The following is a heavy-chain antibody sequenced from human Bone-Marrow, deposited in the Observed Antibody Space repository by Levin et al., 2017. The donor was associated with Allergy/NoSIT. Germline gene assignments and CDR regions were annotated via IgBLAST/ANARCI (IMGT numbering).Heavy chain of an antibody. CDR1: GLMVSDNY. V-gene: IGHV3-66*02. D-gene: IGHD3-9*01. CDR3: ARTIYVVLTSQMDV. CDR2: IYRGGAT. J-gene: IGHJ6*04. Sequence: PGGSLRLSCAASGLMVSDNYMTWVRQAPGKGLEWVALIYRGGATYYADVVKGRFTISRDNSKNTMGLQMKDLRPEDTAVYYCARTIYVVLTSQMDVWGKGTTVTVSS.